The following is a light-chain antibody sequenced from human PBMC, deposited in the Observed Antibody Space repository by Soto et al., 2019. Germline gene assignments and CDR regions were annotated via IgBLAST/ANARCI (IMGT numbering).Light chain of an antibody. V-gene: IGLV2-14*03. CDR2: EVS. J-gene: IGLJ1*01. CDR1: SSDVGAYDY. CDR3: SSYTSSSTRV. Sequence: QSALTQPASVSGSPGQSITISCTGTSSDVGAYDYVSWYQQHPDKAPKLMIYEVSNRPSGVSNHFSSSKSVNTATLTISGLQADDEADYYCSSYTSSSTRVFGTGTKVTVL.